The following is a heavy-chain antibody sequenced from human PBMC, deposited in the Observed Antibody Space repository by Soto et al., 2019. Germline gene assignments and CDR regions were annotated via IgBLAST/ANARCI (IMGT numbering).Heavy chain of an antibody. Sequence: QVQLQESGPGLVKPLETVSLTCTVPGGSLINDYWNWIRQPPGKGLEWIGYVYSGGSTNYNPSLKGRVTISVDRSKTQFSLKLSSVTAADTAVYYCARGNDWKSSTFDIWGHGTMVSVSS. J-gene: IGHJ3*02. V-gene: IGHV4-59*01. CDR2: VYSGGST. CDR1: GGSLINDY. CDR3: ARGNDWKSSTFDI. D-gene: IGHD2-21*01.